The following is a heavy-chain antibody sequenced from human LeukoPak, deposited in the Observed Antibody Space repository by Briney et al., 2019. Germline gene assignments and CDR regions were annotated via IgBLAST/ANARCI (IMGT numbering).Heavy chain of an antibody. Sequence: GASAKVSCKASGYTFSGYYMHWVRQAPGQGLEWMGRINLKSGDSNYAQRFEGRVTMTRDTSISTAFMDLSRLTSDDTAVYYCARGAYYYDSSGYLGLDHWGQGTLVTVSS. J-gene: IGHJ4*02. CDR1: GYTFSGYY. CDR2: INLKSGDS. V-gene: IGHV1-2*06. CDR3: ARGAYYYDSSGYLGLDH. D-gene: IGHD3-22*01.